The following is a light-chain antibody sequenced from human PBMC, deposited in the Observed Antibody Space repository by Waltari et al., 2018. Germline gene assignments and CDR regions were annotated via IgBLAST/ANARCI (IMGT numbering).Light chain of an antibody. J-gene: IGLJ1*01. CDR1: SSDIGTYNY. Sequence: QSALTQPASVSGSPGQSITISCTGTSSDIGTYNYVSWYQQRPGQAPKLMIYDVNNRPSGVSSLFSGSKSGNTASLTISGLQSEDEAEYYCSSYRSSVIYVFGTGTKVTVL. CDR2: DVN. V-gene: IGLV2-14*01. CDR3: SSYRSSVIYV.